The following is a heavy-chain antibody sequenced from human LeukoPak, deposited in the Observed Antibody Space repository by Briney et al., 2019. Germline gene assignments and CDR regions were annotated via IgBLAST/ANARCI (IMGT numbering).Heavy chain of an antibody. D-gene: IGHD3-3*01. J-gene: IGHJ6*02. V-gene: IGHV3-30-3*01. Sequence: GGSLRLSCAASGFTLSSYAMHWVRQAPGKGLEWVAVISYDGSNKYYADSVKGRFTISRDNSKNTLYLQMNSLRVEDTAVYYCARKGGSRFLGRYKYYGLDVWGQGTTVTVS. CDR2: ISYDGSNK. CDR3: ARKGGSRFLGRYKYYGLDV. CDR1: GFTLSSYA.